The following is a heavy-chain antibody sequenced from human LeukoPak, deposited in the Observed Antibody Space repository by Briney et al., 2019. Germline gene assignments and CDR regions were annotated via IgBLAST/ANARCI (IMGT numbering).Heavy chain of an antibody. CDR2: IIPIFGTA. CDR3: ARGHYDILTGSGYYYYHMDV. V-gene: IGHV1-69*05. J-gene: IGHJ6*03. CDR1: GGTFSSYA. D-gene: IGHD3-9*01. Sequence: ASVKVSCKASGGTFSSYAISWVRQAPGQGLEWMGGIIPIFGTANYAQKFQGRVTITTDESTSTAYMELSSLRSEDTAVYYCARGHYDILTGSGYYYYHMDVWGKGTTVTVSS.